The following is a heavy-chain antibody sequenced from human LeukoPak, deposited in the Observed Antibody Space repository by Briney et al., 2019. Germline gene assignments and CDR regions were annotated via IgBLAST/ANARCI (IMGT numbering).Heavy chain of an antibody. J-gene: IGHJ5*02. Sequence: PSQTLSLTCTVSGGSISSGGYYWSWIRQPPGKGLEWSGYIYYSGSTYYNPSLKSRVTISVDTSKNQFSLKLSSVTAADTAVYYCARGPLAYCGGVCYNNWFDPWGQGTLVTVSS. CDR1: GGSISSGGYY. D-gene: IGHD2-21*02. CDR3: ARGPLAYCGGVCYNNWFDP. CDR2: IYYSGST. V-gene: IGHV4-31*03.